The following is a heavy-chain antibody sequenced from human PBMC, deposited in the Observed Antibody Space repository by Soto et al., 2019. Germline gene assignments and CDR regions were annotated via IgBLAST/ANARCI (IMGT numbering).Heavy chain of an antibody. CDR2: ISSSSSTM. D-gene: IGHD1-26*01. Sequence: GSLRLSCAASGFTFSSYSMNWVRQAPGKGLEWVSYISSSSSTMYYADSVKGRFTISRDNAKNSLFLHMNSLRDEDTAVYYCARDSTDADSGSYSGDYWGQGTLVTVSS. V-gene: IGHV3-48*02. J-gene: IGHJ4*02. CDR3: ARDSTDADSGSYSGDY. CDR1: GFTFSSYS.